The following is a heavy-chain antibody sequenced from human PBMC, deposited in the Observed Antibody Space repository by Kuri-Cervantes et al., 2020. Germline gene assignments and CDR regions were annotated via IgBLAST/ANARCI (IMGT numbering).Heavy chain of an antibody. J-gene: IGHJ5*02. CDR1: GFTFGDYA. Sequence: GESLKISCTASGFTFGDYAMSWFRQAPGKGLEWVGFIRSKAYGGTTEHAASVKGRFTISRDDSKSIAYLQMNSLKTEDTAVYYCTRPQLLLGAGWFDPWGQGTLVTVSS. CDR3: TRPQLLLGAGWFDP. CDR2: IRSKAYGGTT. V-gene: IGHV3-49*03. D-gene: IGHD2-2*01.